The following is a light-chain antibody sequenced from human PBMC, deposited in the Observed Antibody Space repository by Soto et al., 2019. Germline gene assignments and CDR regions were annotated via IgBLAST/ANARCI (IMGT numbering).Light chain of an antibody. J-gene: IGLJ1*01. V-gene: IGLV2-8*01. CDR1: SRDVGGYNY. CDR3: SSYAGSNNNYV. Sequence: QSVLTQPPSASGSLGQSVTISCTGTSRDVGGYNYVAWYQQPPGKAPKVLIYEVTKRPSGVPDRFSGSKSGNTASLTVSGLQAEDEADYYCSSYAGSNNNYVFGTGTKATVL. CDR2: EVT.